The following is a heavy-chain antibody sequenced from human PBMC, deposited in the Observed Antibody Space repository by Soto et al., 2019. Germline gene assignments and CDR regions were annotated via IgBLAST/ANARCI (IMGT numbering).Heavy chain of an antibody. CDR1: GGSISSYY. CDR3: ARDLNSKGLDY. D-gene: IGHD4-4*01. CDR2: IYYSGST. V-gene: IGHV4-59*01. Sequence: SETLSLTCTVSGGSISSYYWSWIRQPPGKGLEWIGYIYYSGSTNYNPSLKSRVTISLDASKNQFSLKLSSVTAADTAVYYCARDLNSKGLDYWGQGTLVTVSS. J-gene: IGHJ4*02.